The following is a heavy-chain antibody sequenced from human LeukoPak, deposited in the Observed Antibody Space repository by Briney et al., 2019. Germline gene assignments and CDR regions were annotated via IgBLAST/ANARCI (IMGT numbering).Heavy chain of an antibody. CDR2: LKSKADGGTT. CDR1: GFTFSNAW. CDR3: ARDKSLWGGYYGVFDY. V-gene: IGHV3-15*01. J-gene: IGHJ4*02. Sequence: PGGSLRLSCAVSGFTFSNAWMSWVRQAPGKGLEWVGRLKSKADGGTTDYAAPVKGRFTISRDDSKNTLYLQMNSLRAEDTAVYYCARDKSLWGGYYGVFDYWGQGNLVTVSS. D-gene: IGHD3-3*01.